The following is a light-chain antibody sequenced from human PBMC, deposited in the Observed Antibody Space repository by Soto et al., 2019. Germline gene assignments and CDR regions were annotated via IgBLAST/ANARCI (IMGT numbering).Light chain of an antibody. J-gene: IGKJ5*01. CDR3: QQYNSWPPIT. CDR1: QSVGSH. Sequence: EIGRTQSPATLSVSPGERATLSGRASQSVGSHLAWYQQKPGLAPRLLIYGASTRATGIPARFSGSGSGTEFTLTISSLQSEDFAVYYCQQYNSWPPITFGQGRLLEIK. CDR2: GAS. V-gene: IGKV3-15*01.